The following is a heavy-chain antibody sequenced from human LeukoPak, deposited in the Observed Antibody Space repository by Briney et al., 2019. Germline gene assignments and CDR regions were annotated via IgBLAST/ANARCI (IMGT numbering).Heavy chain of an antibody. CDR1: GFTFSSYS. CDR2: ISSSSSYI. CDR3: ARDMDYYDSSGNFDY. D-gene: IGHD3-22*01. Sequence: PGGSLRLSCAASGFTFSSYSMNWVRQAPGKGLEWVSSISSSSSYIYYADSVKGRFTISGDNAKNSLYLQMNSLRAEDTAVYYCARDMDYYDSSGNFDYWGQGTLVTVSS. J-gene: IGHJ4*02. V-gene: IGHV3-21*01.